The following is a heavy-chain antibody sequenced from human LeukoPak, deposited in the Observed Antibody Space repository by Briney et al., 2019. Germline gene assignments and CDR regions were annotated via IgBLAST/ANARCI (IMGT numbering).Heavy chain of an antibody. D-gene: IGHD6-19*01. Sequence: GESLKISCQGSGYTFTNYWIGWVRQMPGKGPEWVGSINPADSDTKYSPPFQGKVTISADKSINTAYLQWSSLKASDTAMYYCARPGYRSRYFDYWGHGALVTVSS. CDR3: ARPGYRSRYFDY. J-gene: IGHJ4*01. CDR2: INPADSDT. V-gene: IGHV5-51*01. CDR1: GYTFTNYW.